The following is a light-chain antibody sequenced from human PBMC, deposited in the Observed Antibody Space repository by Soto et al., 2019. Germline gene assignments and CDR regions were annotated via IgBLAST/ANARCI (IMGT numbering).Light chain of an antibody. Sequence: EIVLTQSPGTLSLSPGERATLSCRASQSVSSSYLACYQQQPGQAPRLLIYGVSGRATGIPVRFSVSGSGIDFTITIGRLEADDFTVYYCQQYGSSPIAYGQGTRLEIK. V-gene: IGKV3-20*01. CDR2: GVS. CDR3: QQYGSSPIA. CDR1: QSVSSSY. J-gene: IGKJ5*01.